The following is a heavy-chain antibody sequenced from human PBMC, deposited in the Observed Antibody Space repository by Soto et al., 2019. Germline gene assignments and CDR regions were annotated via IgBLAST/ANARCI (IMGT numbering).Heavy chain of an antibody. CDR1: GFTFSDYY. CDR2: ISSSGSTI. D-gene: IGHD3-10*01. CDR3: ARVKRGGRGAFDI. V-gene: IGHV3-11*01. J-gene: IGHJ3*02. Sequence: PGGSLRLSCAASGFTFSDYYMSWIRQAPGKGLEWVSYISSSGSTIYYADSVKGRFTISRDNSKNTLYLQMNSLRAEDTAVYYCARVKRGGRGAFDIWGQGTMVTVSS.